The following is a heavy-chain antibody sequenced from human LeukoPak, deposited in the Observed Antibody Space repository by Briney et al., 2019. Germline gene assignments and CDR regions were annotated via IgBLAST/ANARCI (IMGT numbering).Heavy chain of an antibody. CDR3: AKDRSSSWYYFDY. Sequence: GGPLRLSCAASGFTFSSYGMHWVRQAAGKGLEWVAVISYDAGKEYYAESVKGRFTISRDNSKDTLYLQVDSLRAEDTAVYYCAKDRSSSWYYFDYWGQGTLVTVSS. J-gene: IGHJ4*02. D-gene: IGHD6-13*01. CDR1: GFTFSSYG. V-gene: IGHV3-30*18. CDR2: ISYDAGKE.